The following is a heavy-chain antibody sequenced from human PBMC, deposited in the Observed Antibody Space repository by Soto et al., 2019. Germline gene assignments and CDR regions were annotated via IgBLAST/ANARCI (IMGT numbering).Heavy chain of an antibody. D-gene: IGHD2-15*01. Sequence: EVQLLESGGGLVQPGGSLRLSCAASGFTFSSYAMSWVRQAPGKGLEWVSAISGSGGSTYYADSVKGRFTISRDNSKNTLDLQMNSLRAEDTAVYYCAKDKVVVVVAADYFDYWGQGTLVTVSS. CDR2: ISGSGGST. J-gene: IGHJ4*02. CDR1: GFTFSSYA. V-gene: IGHV3-23*01. CDR3: AKDKVVVVVAADYFDY.